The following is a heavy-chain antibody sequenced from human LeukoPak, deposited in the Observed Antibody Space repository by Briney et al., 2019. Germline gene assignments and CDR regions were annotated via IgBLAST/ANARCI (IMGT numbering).Heavy chain of an antibody. J-gene: IGHJ3*02. D-gene: IGHD2/OR15-2a*01. CDR3: ATGIVASMYVFDI. CDR2: ISAYNGNT. V-gene: IGHV1-18*01. Sequence: ASVKVSCKASGYTFTSYGISWVRQAPGQGLEWMGWISAYNGNTNYAQKLQGRVTMTTDTSTSTAYLELSSLRSEDTAVYYCATGIVASMYVFDIWGRGTMVTVSS. CDR1: GYTFTSYG.